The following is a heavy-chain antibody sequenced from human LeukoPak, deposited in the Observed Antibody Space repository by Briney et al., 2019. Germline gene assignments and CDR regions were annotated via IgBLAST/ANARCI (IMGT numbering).Heavy chain of an antibody. Sequence: GGSLRLSCAASGFTFSSYAMSWVRQAPGKGLEWVSAISGSGGSTYYADSVKGRFTISRDNSKNTLYLQMNSLRAEDTAVYYCAKDRPYPMVRGVTHDYWGQGTLVTVSS. V-gene: IGHV3-23*01. J-gene: IGHJ4*02. CDR3: AKDRPYPMVRGVTHDY. D-gene: IGHD3-10*01. CDR1: GFTFSSYA. CDR2: ISGSGGST.